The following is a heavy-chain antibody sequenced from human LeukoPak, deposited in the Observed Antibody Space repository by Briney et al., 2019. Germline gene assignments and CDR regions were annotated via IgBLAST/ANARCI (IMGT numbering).Heavy chain of an antibody. CDR1: GYTFTGYD. CDR3: ARGRLNGNVDF. J-gene: IGHJ4*02. CDR2: IHPNSGDT. V-gene: IGHV1-8*01. Sequence: ASVKVSCKTSGYTFTGYDINWVRQAAGQGFEWMGRIHPNSGDTGYAHNLQGRITITRDSSTATVFMELSSLRSEDTAMYYCARGRLNGNVDFWGQGTLVTVSS. D-gene: IGHD1-20*01.